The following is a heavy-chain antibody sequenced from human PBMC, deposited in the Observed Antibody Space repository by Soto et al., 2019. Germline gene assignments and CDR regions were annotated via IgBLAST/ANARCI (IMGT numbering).Heavy chain of an antibody. CDR3: ARDAAMGDYYHYGMDV. CDR2: INPSSGGA. D-gene: IGHD5-18*01. J-gene: IGHJ6*02. Sequence: ASVKVSCKASGYTFTGYYLHWVRQAPGQGLEWMGWINPSSGGANIAQKFQGWVTMTRDTSIDTAYMELTRLRSDDTAVYYCARDAAMGDYYHYGMDVWGQGTPVTVS. V-gene: IGHV1-2*04. CDR1: GYTFTGYY.